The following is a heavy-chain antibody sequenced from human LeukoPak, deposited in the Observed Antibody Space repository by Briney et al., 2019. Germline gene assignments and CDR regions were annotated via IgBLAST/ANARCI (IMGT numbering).Heavy chain of an antibody. J-gene: IGHJ4*02. D-gene: IGHD3-22*01. Sequence: SETLSLTCTVSGGSISSYYWSWIRQHPGKGLEWIGYIYYSGSTYYNPSLKSRVTISVDTSKNQFSLKLSSVTAADTAVYYCARVEDSSGYYYGLDYWGQGTLVTVSS. CDR3: ARVEDSSGYYYGLDY. CDR2: IYYSGST. CDR1: GGSISSYY. V-gene: IGHV4-59*06.